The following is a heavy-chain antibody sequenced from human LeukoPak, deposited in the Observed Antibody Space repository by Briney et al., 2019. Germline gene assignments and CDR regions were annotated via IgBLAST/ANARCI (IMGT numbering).Heavy chain of an antibody. Sequence: GESLKISCMGSGYTFRRFWIAWVRQKPDKGLEWMGLFYPGDSEARYTPSFQGQVTMSADKSNSTAYLQWSSLQASDTAIYFCARQWECTGGSCYPNYFDSWGQGTLVTVSS. V-gene: IGHV5-51*01. CDR1: GYTFRRFW. D-gene: IGHD2-15*01. CDR2: FYPGDSEA. CDR3: ARQWECTGGSCYPNYFDS. J-gene: IGHJ4*02.